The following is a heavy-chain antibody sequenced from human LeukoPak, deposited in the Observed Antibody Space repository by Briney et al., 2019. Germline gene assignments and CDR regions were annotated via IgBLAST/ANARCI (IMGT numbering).Heavy chain of an antibody. CDR2: ISGSGGST. Sequence: GGSLRLSCPASGFTFSSYAMSWVRQAPGKGLEWVSAISGSGGSTYYADSVKGRFTISRDNSKNTLYLRMNSLRAEDTAVYYCAKVVAAAASGGYYFDYWGQGTLVTVSS. V-gene: IGHV3-23*01. CDR1: GFTFSSYA. D-gene: IGHD6-13*01. CDR3: AKVVAAAASGGYYFDY. J-gene: IGHJ4*02.